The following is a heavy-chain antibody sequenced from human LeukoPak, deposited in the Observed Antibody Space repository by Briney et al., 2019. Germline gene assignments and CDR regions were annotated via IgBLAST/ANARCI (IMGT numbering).Heavy chain of an antibody. D-gene: IGHD6-19*01. Sequence: GGSLRLSCAASGFPFSSYGMHWVRQAPGKGLEWVAVISYDGSNKYYADSVKGRFTISRDNSKNTLYLQMNSLRAEDTAVYYCARDSSGRGCFDYWGQGTLVTVSS. V-gene: IGHV3-30*03. CDR3: ARDSSGRGCFDY. CDR2: ISYDGSNK. J-gene: IGHJ4*02. CDR1: GFPFSSYG.